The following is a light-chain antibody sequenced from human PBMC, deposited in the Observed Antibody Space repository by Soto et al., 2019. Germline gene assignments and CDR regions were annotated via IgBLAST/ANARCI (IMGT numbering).Light chain of an antibody. J-gene: IGLJ3*02. CDR1: SSNIGNNT. V-gene: IGLV1-44*01. CDR3: AAWDDSLNGPV. CDR2: SNN. Sequence: QSVLTQPPSASGTPGQRVTISCSGSSSNIGNNTVNWYEQVPGTAPKLLIYSNNQRPSRVPDRFSGSKSGTSASLAISGLQSEDEADYFCAAWDDSLNGPVFGGGTKLTVL.